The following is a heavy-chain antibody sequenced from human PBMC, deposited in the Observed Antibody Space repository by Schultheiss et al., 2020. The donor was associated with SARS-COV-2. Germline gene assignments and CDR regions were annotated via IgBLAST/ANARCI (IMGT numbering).Heavy chain of an antibody. CDR2: INPNSGGT. CDR1: GYTFTGYY. Sequence: ASVKVSCKASGYTFTGYYMHWVRQAPGQGLEWMGWINPNSGGTNYAQKFQGRVTMTRDTSISTAYMELSRLRSDDTAVYYCARDRIATGTTLFWFDPWGQGTLVTVSS. D-gene: IGHD1-7*01. J-gene: IGHJ5*02. V-gene: IGHV1-2*02. CDR3: ARDRIATGTTLFWFDP.